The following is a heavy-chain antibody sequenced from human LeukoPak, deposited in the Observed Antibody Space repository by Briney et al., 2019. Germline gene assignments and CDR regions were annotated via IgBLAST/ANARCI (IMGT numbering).Heavy chain of an antibody. CDR3: ARNGRYYGSGSYIPYYYYMDV. D-gene: IGHD3-10*01. V-gene: IGHV1-69*06. Sequence: SVKVSCKASGGTFSSYAISWVRQAPGQGLEWMGGIIPIFGTANYAQKFQGRVTITADKSTSTAYMELSSLRSEDTAVYYCARNGRYYGSGSYIPYYYYMDVWGKGTTVTISS. CDR1: GGTFSSYA. CDR2: IIPIFGTA. J-gene: IGHJ6*03.